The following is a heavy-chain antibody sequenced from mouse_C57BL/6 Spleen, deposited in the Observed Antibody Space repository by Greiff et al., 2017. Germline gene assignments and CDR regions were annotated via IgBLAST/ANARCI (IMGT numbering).Heavy chain of an antibody. CDR2: INPNNGGP. V-gene: IGHV1-18*01. J-gene: IGHJ4*01. D-gene: IGHD1-1*02. Sequence: VHVKQSGPELVKPGASVKIPCKASGYTFTDYNMDWVKQSHGKSLEWIGDINPNNGGPIYNQKFKGKATLTVDKSSSTAYMELRSLTSEDTAVYYCARRGGNYAMDYWGQGTSVTVSS. CDR3: ARRGGNYAMDY. CDR1: GYTFTDYN.